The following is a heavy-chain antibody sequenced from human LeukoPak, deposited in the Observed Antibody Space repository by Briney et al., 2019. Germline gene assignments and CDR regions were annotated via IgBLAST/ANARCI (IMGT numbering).Heavy chain of an antibody. CDR2: INSDGSST. CDR3: ARGRDGYSRGYYYYYYMDV. Sequence: GGSLRLSYAASGFTFSSYWMHWVRQAPGKGLVWVSRINSDGSSTSYADSVKGRFTISRDNAKNTLYLQMNSLRAEDTAVYYCARGRDGYSRGYYYYYYMDVWGKGTTVTVSS. CDR1: GFTFSSYW. J-gene: IGHJ6*03. V-gene: IGHV3-74*01. D-gene: IGHD5-24*01.